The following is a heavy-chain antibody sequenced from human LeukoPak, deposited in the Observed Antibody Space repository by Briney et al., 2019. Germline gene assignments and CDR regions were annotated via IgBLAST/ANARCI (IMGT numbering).Heavy chain of an antibody. D-gene: IGHD4-17*01. CDR3: ARSVAGTVITANWFDP. CDR1: GGSISTSSYY. CDR2: MLYSGST. V-gene: IGHV4-39*01. Sequence: SETLSLTCTVSGGSISTSSYYWGWIRQPPGKGLEWIASMLYSGSTYYNPSLKSRVAISVDTSKNQFSLNLRSVTAVDTAVYYCARSVAGTVITANWFDPWGRGTLVTVSS. J-gene: IGHJ5*02.